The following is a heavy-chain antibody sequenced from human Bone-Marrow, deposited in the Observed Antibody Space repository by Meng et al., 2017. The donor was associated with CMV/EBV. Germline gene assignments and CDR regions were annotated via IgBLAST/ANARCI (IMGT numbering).Heavy chain of an antibody. CDR3: ARMKFLEWLYDY. Sequence: SETLSLTCAVYGGSFSGYYWSWIRQPPGKGLEWIGEINHSGSTNCNPSLKSRVTISVDTSKNQFSLKLSSVTAADTAVYYCARMKFLEWLYDYWGQGTLVTVSS. J-gene: IGHJ4*02. D-gene: IGHD3-3*01. V-gene: IGHV4-34*01. CDR1: GGSFSGYY. CDR2: INHSGST.